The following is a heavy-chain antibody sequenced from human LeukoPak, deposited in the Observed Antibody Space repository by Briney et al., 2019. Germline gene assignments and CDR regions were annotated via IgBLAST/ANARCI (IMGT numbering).Heavy chain of an antibody. J-gene: IGHJ6*02. CDR3: ASQTPRYSSGWERYYYGMDV. V-gene: IGHV4-59*01. D-gene: IGHD6-19*01. CDR2: IYYSGST. Sequence: SETLSLTCTVSGGSISSYYWSWIRQPPGKGLEWIGYIYYSGSTNYNPSLKSRVTISVDTSKNQFSLKLSSVTAADTAVYYCASQTPRYSSGWERYYYGMDVWGQGATVTVSS. CDR1: GGSISSYY.